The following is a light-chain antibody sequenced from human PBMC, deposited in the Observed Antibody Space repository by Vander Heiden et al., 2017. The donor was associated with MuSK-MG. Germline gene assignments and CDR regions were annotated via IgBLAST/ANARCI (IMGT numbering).Light chain of an antibody. CDR2: DAS. CDR1: QDISNY. Sequence: DIQMTQSPSSLSASVGDRVTITCQASQDISNYLNWFQQKPGKAPKLLIYDASNLETGVPSRFSGSGSGTDFTFTISSIQPEDIATYYCQQDDNLPNTFGHGTKVDIK. V-gene: IGKV1-33*01. J-gene: IGKJ3*01. CDR3: QQDDNLPNT.